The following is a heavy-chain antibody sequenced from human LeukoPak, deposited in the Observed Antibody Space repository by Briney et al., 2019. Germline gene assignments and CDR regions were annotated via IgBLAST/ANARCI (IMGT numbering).Heavy chain of an antibody. CDR1: GFTFGDYA. D-gene: IGHD2-21*02. J-gene: IGHJ3*02. CDR3: TRGVRYCGGDCFDAFDI. Sequence: PGGSLRLSCTASGFTFGDYAMSWFRQAPGKGLEWVGFIRSKAYGGTTEYAASVKGRFTISRDDSKSIAYLQMNSLKTEDTAVYYCTRGVRYCGGDCFDAFDIWGQGTMVTASS. V-gene: IGHV3-49*03. CDR2: IRSKAYGGTT.